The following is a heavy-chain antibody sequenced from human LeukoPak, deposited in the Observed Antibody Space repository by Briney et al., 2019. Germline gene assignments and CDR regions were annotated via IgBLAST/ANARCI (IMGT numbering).Heavy chain of an antibody. CDR3: TRAVRNQLLSEY. CDR1: GYTFTNYG. D-gene: IGHD2-2*01. Sequence: ASVKVSCKGSGYTFTNYGVTWVRQAPGQGLEYMGWMNPNSGNRGFAQKFRARVTMTSDASTTSAFMQLMRLTFEDTAVYYCTRAVRNQLLSEYWGEGTRIAVSS. J-gene: IGHJ4*02. CDR2: MNPNSGNR. V-gene: IGHV1-8*01.